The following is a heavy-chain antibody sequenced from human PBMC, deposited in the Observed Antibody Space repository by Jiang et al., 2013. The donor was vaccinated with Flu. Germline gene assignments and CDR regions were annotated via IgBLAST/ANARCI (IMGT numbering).Heavy chain of an antibody. D-gene: IGHD5-24*01. Sequence: VQLVESGPGLVKPSETLSLTCTVSGASISTYYWSWIRQPPGKGLEWIAYIHGSGNTDYNPSLRGRVTMSVDTSRNQFSLKLTSVTAADTAVYYCARERRDSYNYVEYWGQGALVTVSS. CDR2: IHGSGNT. J-gene: IGHJ4*02. CDR1: GASISTYY. V-gene: IGHV4-59*01. CDR3: ARERRDSYNYVEY.